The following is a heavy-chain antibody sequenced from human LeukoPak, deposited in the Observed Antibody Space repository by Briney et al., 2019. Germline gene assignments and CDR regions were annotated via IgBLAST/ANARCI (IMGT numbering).Heavy chain of an antibody. D-gene: IGHD2-2*01. CDR3: ARGRIERIVVVPAARYDAFDI. CDR2: INPNSGGT. J-gene: IGHJ3*02. Sequence: ASVKVSCKASGYTFTGYYMHWVRQAPGQGLEWMGWINPNSGGTNYAQKFQGRVTMTRDTSISTAYMELSRLRSDDTAVYYCARGRIERIVVVPAARYDAFDIWGQGTMVTVSS. CDR1: GYTFTGYY. V-gene: IGHV1-2*02.